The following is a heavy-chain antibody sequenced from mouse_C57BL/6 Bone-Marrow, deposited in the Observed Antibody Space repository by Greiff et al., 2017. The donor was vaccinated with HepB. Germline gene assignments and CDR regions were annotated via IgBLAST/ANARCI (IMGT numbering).Heavy chain of an antibody. CDR3: ARSGAYYSNYDAMGY. CDR2: IDPANGNT. CDR1: CFNIKNTY. V-gene: IGHV14-3*01. Sequence: EVQLVESVAELVRPGASVKLSCTASCFNIKNTYMYWVKQRPEQGLEWIGRIDPANGNTKYAPKFQGKATITADTSSNTAYLQLSSLTSEDTAIYYCARSGAYYSNYDAMGYWGQGTSVTVSS. D-gene: IGHD2-5*01. J-gene: IGHJ4*01.